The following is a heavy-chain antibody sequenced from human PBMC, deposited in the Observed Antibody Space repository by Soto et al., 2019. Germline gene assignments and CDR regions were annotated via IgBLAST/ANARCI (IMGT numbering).Heavy chain of an antibody. D-gene: IGHD3-3*01. J-gene: IGHJ6*02. V-gene: IGHV3-74*01. CDR1: GFTFSRYW. Sequence: EGSRRLSCAASGFTFSRYWMHWVRQAPGKGLVWVSRINSDGSSTSYADSVKGRFTISRDNAKNTLYLQMNSLRAEDTAVYYCARDGNYDFWSGYFSLYHYYGMDVRGQGTTVTVSS. CDR3: ARDGNYDFWSGYFSLYHYYGMDV. CDR2: INSDGSST.